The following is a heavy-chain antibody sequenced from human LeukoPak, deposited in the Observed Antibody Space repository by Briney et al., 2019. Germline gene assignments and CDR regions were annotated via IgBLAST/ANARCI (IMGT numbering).Heavy chain of an antibody. J-gene: IGHJ4*02. CDR3: ARGRDSSSSYPGY. CDR2: ISSSGSTI. V-gene: IGHV3-48*03. D-gene: IGHD6-6*01. Sequence: GGSLRLSCAASGFTFSSYEMNCISSSGSTIYYADSVKGRFTISRDNVKNSLYLQMNSLRAEDTAVYYCARGRDSSSSYPGYWGQGTLVTVSS. CDR1: GFTFSSYE.